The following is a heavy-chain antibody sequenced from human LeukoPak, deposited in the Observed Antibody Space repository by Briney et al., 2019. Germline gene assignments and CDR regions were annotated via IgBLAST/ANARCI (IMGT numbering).Heavy chain of an antibody. J-gene: IGHJ4*02. CDR3: ATPASSSTVYYFDY. Sequence: PGGSLRLSCAASGFTFSSYAMHWVRQAPGKGLEWVAVISYDGSNKYYADSVKGRFTISRDNSKNTLYLQMNSLRAEDTAVYYCATPASSSTVYYFDYWGQGTLVTVSS. CDR2: ISYDGSNK. D-gene: IGHD6-6*01. V-gene: IGHV3-30-3*01. CDR1: GFTFSSYA.